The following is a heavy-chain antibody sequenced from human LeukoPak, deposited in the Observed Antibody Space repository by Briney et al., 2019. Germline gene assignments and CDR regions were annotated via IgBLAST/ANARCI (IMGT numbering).Heavy chain of an antibody. Sequence: SETLSLTCTVSGGSISSYFWSWIRQPPGKGLEWIGYIYYSGSTNYNPSLKSRVTISVDTSKNQFSLKLSSVTAADAAVYYCARGTPDYDILTGYSHALDYWGQGTLVTVSS. CDR2: IYYSGST. V-gene: IGHV4-59*01. J-gene: IGHJ4*02. CDR3: ARGTPDYDILTGYSHALDY. CDR1: GGSISSYF. D-gene: IGHD3-9*01.